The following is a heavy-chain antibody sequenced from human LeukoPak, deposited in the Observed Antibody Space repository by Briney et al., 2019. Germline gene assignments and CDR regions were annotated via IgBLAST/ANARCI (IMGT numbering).Heavy chain of an antibody. CDR1: GGSISSSSYY. CDR2: IYYSGST. D-gene: IGHD2-2*01. V-gene: IGHV4-39*07. Sequence: PSETLSLTCTVSGGSISSSSYYWGWIRQPPGKGLEWIGSIYYSGSTYYNPSLKSRVTISVDTSKNQFSLKLSSVTAADTAVYYCASVIRSQLDYWGQGTLVTVSS. CDR3: ASVIRSQLDY. J-gene: IGHJ4*02.